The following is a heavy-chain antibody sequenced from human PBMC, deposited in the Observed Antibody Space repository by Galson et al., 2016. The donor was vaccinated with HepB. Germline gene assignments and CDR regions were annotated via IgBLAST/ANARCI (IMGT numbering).Heavy chain of an antibody. CDR1: GFTFTSSA. Sequence: SVKVSCKASGFTFTSSAVQWVRQARGQRLEWIGWIVVGSGNTNYAQKFQERVTITRDMSTSTAYMELSSLRSEDTAVYYCAADPAYCSGGSCYSRPYYCYGMDVWGQGTTVTVSS. CDR2: IVVGSGNT. D-gene: IGHD2-15*01. V-gene: IGHV1-58*01. J-gene: IGHJ6*02. CDR3: AADPAYCSGGSCYSRPYYCYGMDV.